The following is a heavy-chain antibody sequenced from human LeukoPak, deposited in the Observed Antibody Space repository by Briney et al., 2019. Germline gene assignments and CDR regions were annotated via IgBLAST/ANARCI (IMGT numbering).Heavy chain of an antibody. J-gene: IGHJ6*02. D-gene: IGHD2-8*01. CDR2: IYYSGST. Sequence: SETLSLTCTVSGGSISSGGYYWSWIRQHPGKGLEWIGYIYYSGSTYYNPSLKSRVTISVDTSKNQFSLKLSSVTAADTAVYYCASTRKRYCTNGVCYGYYYYYGMDVWGQGTTVTVSS. CDR3: ASTRKRYCTNGVCYGYYYYYGMDV. V-gene: IGHV4-31*03. CDR1: GGSISSGGYY.